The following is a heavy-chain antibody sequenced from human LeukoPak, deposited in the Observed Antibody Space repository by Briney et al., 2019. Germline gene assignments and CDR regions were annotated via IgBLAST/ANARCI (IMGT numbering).Heavy chain of an antibody. CDR2: IIPIFGTA. Sequence: SVKVSCKASGYTFTSYGISWVRQAPGQGLEWMGGIIPIFGTANYAQKFQGRVTITTDESTSTAYMELGSLRSEDTAVYYCARPYSSSTDAFDIWGQGTMVTVSS. J-gene: IGHJ3*02. D-gene: IGHD6-13*01. CDR1: GYTFTSYG. V-gene: IGHV1-69*05. CDR3: ARPYSSSTDAFDI.